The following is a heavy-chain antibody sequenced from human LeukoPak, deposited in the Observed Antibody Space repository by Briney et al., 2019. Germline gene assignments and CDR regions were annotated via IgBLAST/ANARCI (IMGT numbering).Heavy chain of an antibody. D-gene: IGHD6-13*01. CDR3: ARLYIAAAGTMYYYYYYMDV. CDR2: INHGGST. J-gene: IGHJ6*03. Sequence: RSETLSLTCAVYGGSLSAYYWTWIRQPPGKGLEWIGEINHGGSTNYNPSLKSRVTISVDTSKNQFSLKLSSVTAADTAVYYCARLYIAAAGTMYYYYYYMDVWGKGTTVTISS. V-gene: IGHV4-34*01. CDR1: GGSLSAYY.